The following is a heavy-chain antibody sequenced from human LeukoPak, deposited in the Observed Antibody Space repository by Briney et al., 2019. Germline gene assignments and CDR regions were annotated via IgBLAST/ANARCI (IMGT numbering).Heavy chain of an antibody. CDR2: IYSGGST. Sequence: GSLRLSCAASGFTVGTNSMSWVRQSPGKGLEWVSVIYSGGSTYYADSVNGRFTISGDNSRNTLFLQMNSLRAEDTALYYCASAREYCGSAECYEYFHHWGQGTLVTVSS. CDR1: GFTVGTNS. J-gene: IGHJ1*01. D-gene: IGHD2-21*01. V-gene: IGHV3-53*01. CDR3: ASAREYCGSAECYEYFHH.